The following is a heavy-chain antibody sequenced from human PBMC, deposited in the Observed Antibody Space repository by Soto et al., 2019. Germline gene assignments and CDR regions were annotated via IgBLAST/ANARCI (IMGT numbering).Heavy chain of an antibody. J-gene: IGHJ4*02. CDR3: AREPRFSDSSKYYFDY. CDR1: GGSISSSSYY. D-gene: IGHD5-12*01. V-gene: IGHV4-39*02. Sequence: PSETLSLTCTVSGGSISSSSYYWGWIRQSPGKGLEWIGSMYYSGSTYYNPSLKSRVTISVDTSKNQFSLKLTSVTAADTAVYYCAREPRFSDSSKYYFDYWGQWTMVTVSS. CDR2: MYYSGST.